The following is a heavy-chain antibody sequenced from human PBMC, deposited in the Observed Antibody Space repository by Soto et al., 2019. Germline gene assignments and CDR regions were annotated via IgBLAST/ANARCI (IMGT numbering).Heavy chain of an antibody. V-gene: IGHV3-48*01. CDR1: GFTFSSYS. CDR2: ISSSSSTI. Sequence: EVQLVESGGGLVQPGGSLRLSCAASGFTFSSYSMNWVRQAPGKGLEWVSYISSSSSTIYYADSVKGRFTISRDNAKNLLDLQMNRLRAEDTAVYYCARDRVAAAGNWYFDLWGRGTLVTFSS. D-gene: IGHD6-13*01. CDR3: ARDRVAAAGNWYFDL. J-gene: IGHJ2*01.